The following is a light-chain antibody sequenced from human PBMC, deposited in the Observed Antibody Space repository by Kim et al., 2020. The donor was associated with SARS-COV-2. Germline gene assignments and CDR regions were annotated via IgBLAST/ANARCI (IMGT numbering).Light chain of an antibody. CDR1: QGISSA. J-gene: IGKJ3*01. V-gene: IGKV1-13*02. CDR2: DAS. CDR3: QQFNSYPHVGT. Sequence: VGDRVTITCRASQGISSALAWYQQKPGKAPKLLIYDASSLESGVPSRFSGSGSGTDFTLTISSLQPEDFATYDCQQFNSYPHVGTFGPGTKVDIK.